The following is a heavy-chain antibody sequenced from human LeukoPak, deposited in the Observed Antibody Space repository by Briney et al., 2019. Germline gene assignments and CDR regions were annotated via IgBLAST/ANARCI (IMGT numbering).Heavy chain of an antibody. CDR3: ASGGQLWFQDY. CDR1: GGSISGYY. CDR2: ISYSGST. Sequence: SETLSLTCTVSGGSISGYYWSWIRQPPGKGLEWVGYISYSGSTNYNPSLKSRVTISVDTSKNQFSLKLSSVTAADTAVYYCASGGQLWFQDYWGQGTLVTVSS. J-gene: IGHJ4*02. V-gene: IGHV4-59*01. D-gene: IGHD5-18*01.